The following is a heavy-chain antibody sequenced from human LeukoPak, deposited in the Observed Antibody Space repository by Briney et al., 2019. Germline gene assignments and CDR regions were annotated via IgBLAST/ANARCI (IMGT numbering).Heavy chain of an antibody. CDR3: ASIDYGGNSRAASDI. Sequence: GGSLRLSCAASGFTVSSNYMSWVRRPLGRGLEWVSTIYCGGGTHYADYVKGIIIISRDNSKNTLYLQMNSLRADDTAVYYCASIDYGGNSRAASDIWGQGTMVTVSS. D-gene: IGHD4-23*01. V-gene: IGHV3-66*01. J-gene: IGHJ3*02. CDR1: GFTVSSNY. CDR2: IYCGGGT.